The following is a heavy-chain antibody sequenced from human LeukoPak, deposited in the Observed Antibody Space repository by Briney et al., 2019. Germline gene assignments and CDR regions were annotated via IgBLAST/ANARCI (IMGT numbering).Heavy chain of an antibody. J-gene: IGHJ4*02. CDR1: GGTFSSYT. D-gene: IGHD2-2*01. CDR3: ARDLSRGYCSSTSCYAFDY. V-gene: IGHV1-69*02. CDR2: IIPILGIA. Sequence: SVKVSCKASGGTFSSYTISWVRQAPGQGLEWMGRIIPILGIANYAQKFQGRVTITADKSTSTAYMELSSLRSVDTAVYYCARDLSRGYCSSTSCYAFDYWGQGTLVTVSS.